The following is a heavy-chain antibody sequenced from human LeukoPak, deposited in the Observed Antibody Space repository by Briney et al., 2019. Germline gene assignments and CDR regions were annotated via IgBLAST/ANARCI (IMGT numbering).Heavy chain of an antibody. D-gene: IGHD3-9*01. J-gene: IGHJ4*02. CDR3: AKFSSYDILTGYQSPFDY. V-gene: IGHV3-23*01. CDR1: GFTFSSYA. CDR2: ISGSGGST. Sequence: GGSLRLSCAAPGFTFSSYAMSWVRQAPGKGLEWVSAISGSGGSTYYADSVKGRFTISRDNSKNTLYLQMNSLRAEDTAVYYCAKFSSYDILTGYQSPFDYWGQGTLVTVSS.